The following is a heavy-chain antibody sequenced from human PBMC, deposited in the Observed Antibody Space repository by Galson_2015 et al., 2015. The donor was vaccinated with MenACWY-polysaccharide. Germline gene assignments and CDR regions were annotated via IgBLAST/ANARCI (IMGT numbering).Heavy chain of an antibody. CDR1: GFDFSSYA. D-gene: IGHD3-22*01. J-gene: IGHJ4*02. CDR2: MSGRRGDT. V-gene: IGHV3-23*01. Sequence: SLRLSCAASGFDFSSYAMSWVRQAPGKGLEWVSTMSGRRGDTYYADSVKGRFTISRDNSKNTLYLQMSNLRADDTAIYSCATHPKGTDSRWYDYWGQGTLVTVSS. CDR3: ATHPKGTDSRWYDY.